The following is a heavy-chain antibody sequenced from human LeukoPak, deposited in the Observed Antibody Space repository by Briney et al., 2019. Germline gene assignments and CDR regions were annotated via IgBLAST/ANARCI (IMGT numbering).Heavy chain of an antibody. CDR3: ARDAEYSSGWYGAFDI. D-gene: IGHD6-19*01. CDR2: IKQDGSDK. V-gene: IGHV3-7*01. Sequence: PGGSLRLSCVASGFSFLNYWMTWVRQAPGKGLEWVANIKQDGSDKYYVDSVKGRFTISRDNAKNSLYLQMNSLRAEDTAVYYCARDAEYSSGWYGAFDIWGQGTMVTVSS. CDR1: GFSFLNYW. J-gene: IGHJ3*02.